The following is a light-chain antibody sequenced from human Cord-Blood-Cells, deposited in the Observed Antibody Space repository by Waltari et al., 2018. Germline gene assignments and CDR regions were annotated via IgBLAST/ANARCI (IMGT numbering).Light chain of an antibody. CDR3: QQYYSYPLT. CDR2: AAS. J-gene: IGKJ4*01. CDR1: QGISSY. V-gene: IGKV1-8*01. Sequence: AIRMTQSPSSFSASTGDRVTITCRASQGISSYLACYQQKPGKAPKLLIYAASTLQSGVPSRFSGSGSGTDFTLTISCLQSEDFATYYCQQYYSYPLTFGGGTK.